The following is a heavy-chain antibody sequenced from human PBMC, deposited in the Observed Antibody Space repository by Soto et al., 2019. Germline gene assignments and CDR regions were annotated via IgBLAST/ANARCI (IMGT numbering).Heavy chain of an antibody. CDR2: IDPSDSYT. CDR1: GYSFTSYW. V-gene: IGHV5-10-1*01. Sequence: GSLKISCKGSGYSFTSYWISWVRQMPGKGLEWMGRIDPSDSYTNYSPSFQGHVTISADKSISTAYLQWSSLKASDTAKYYCSSCPRGYCSSTSCRELGNYYGMDVWGQGTTVTVSS. J-gene: IGHJ6*02. CDR3: SSCPRGYCSSTSCRELGNYYGMDV. D-gene: IGHD2-2*01.